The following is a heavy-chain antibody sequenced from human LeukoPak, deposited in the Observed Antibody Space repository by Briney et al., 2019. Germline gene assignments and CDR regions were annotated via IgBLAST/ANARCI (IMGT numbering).Heavy chain of an antibody. CDR3: AKTAGLYYDFWSGYYTDRYGMDV. D-gene: IGHD3-3*01. CDR1: GYSFTSYW. Sequence: GESLKISCKGSGYSFTSYWIGWVRQMPGKGLEWMGIIYPGDSDTRYSPSFQGQVTISADKSISTAYLQWSSLKASDTAMYYCAKTAGLYYDFWSGYYTDRYGMDVWGQGTTVTVSS. V-gene: IGHV5-51*01. CDR2: IYPGDSDT. J-gene: IGHJ6*02.